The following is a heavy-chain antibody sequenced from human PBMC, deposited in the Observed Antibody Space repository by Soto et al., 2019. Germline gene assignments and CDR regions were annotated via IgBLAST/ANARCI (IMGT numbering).Heavy chain of an antibody. V-gene: IGHV5-51*01. CDR3: ARRRYNWNDRSFVPTDY. CDR2: IYPGDSDT. J-gene: IGHJ4*02. CDR1: GYSFTSYW. Sequence: GESLKISCKGSGYSFTSYWIGWVRQMPGKGLEWMGIIYPGDSDTRYSPSFQGQVTISADKSISTAYLQWSSLKASDTAMYYCARRRYNWNDRSFVPTDYWGQGTLVTVSS. D-gene: IGHD1-1*01.